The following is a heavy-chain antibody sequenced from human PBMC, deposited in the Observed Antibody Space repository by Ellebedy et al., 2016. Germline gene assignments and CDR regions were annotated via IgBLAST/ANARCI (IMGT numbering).Heavy chain of an antibody. CDR1: GFPFIDYY. J-gene: IGHJ4*02. CDR3: ASAIDY. Sequence: GGSLRLSXAASGFPFIDYYMTWVRQAPGKGLEWVAIIGSSSSHIYFADSVKGRFTISRDNAKNSLFLQMNNLRSEDTAVYHCASAIDYWGQGTLVTVSS. V-gene: IGHV3-21*01. CDR2: IGSSSSHI.